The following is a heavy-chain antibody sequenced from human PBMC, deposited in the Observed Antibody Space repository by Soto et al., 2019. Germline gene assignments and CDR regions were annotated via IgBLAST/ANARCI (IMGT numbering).Heavy chain of an antibody. CDR3: APRPFTYATSVWVY. V-gene: IGHV2-5*02. J-gene: IGHJ4*02. Sequence: QITLKESGPPLVKPTQTLTLTCTFSGFSLTTNGVSVGWIRQPPGKALEWLGVIYWDDEKRYRPSLQSRLTISMVTSTNPVVLTMTNMDPVDTGSLTCAPRPFTYATSVWVYWGQGALVTVSS. CDR1: GFSLTTNGVS. CDR2: IYWDDEK. D-gene: IGHD2-2*01.